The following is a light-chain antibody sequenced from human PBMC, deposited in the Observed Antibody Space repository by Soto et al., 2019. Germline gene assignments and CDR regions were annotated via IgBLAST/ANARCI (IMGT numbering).Light chain of an antibody. CDR1: SSDVGSYIV. Sequence: QSVLTQPASVSGSPGQSITISCTGTSSDVGSYIVVSWYQQHPGKAPRLMIFEVHRRPSGVSDRFSGSKSGNTASLTISGLQAADEADYYCCSYGGSSNPYVFGSGTKSPS. CDR3: CSYGGSSNPYV. CDR2: EVH. J-gene: IGLJ1*01. V-gene: IGLV2-23*02.